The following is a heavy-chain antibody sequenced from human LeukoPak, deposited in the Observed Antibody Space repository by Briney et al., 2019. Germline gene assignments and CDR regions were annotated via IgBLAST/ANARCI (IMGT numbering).Heavy chain of an antibody. CDR2: IIPILGIA. Sequence: GASVKVSCKASGYTFTSYGISWVRQAPGQGLEWMGRIIPILGIANYAQKFQGRVTITADKSTSTAYMELSSLRSEDTAVYYCARQDYSSGWYGLISASWFDPWGQGTLVTVSS. J-gene: IGHJ5*02. CDR1: GYTFTSYG. D-gene: IGHD6-19*01. V-gene: IGHV1-69*04. CDR3: ARQDYSSGWYGLISASWFDP.